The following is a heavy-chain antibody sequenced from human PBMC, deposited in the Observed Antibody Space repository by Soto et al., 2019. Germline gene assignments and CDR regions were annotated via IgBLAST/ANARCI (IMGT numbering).Heavy chain of an antibody. CDR3: AKDPKSFRELLGHLDL. CDR2: ISGSGGSV. V-gene: IGHV3-23*01. J-gene: IGHJ5*02. D-gene: IGHD3-10*01. Sequence: GGSLRLSCEVSGLTFSSFAMSWVRQAPGKGLEWVSGISGSGGSVHYADSVKGRFTISRDNSNKTLYLQMNSLRVEDTALYYCAKDPKSFRELLGHLDLWGQIPVVTFST. CDR1: GLTFSSFA.